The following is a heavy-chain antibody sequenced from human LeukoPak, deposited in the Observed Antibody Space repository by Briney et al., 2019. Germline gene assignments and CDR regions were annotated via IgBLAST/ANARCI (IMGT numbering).Heavy chain of an antibody. D-gene: IGHD6-6*01. CDR2: ISSSSSYI. CDR3: ARDRIAARHGYIGY. V-gene: IGHV3-21*01. J-gene: IGHJ4*02. Sequence: PGGSLRLSCAASGFTFSSYSMNWVRQAPGKGLEWVSSISSSSSYIYYADSVKGRFTISRDNAKNSLYLQMNSLRAEDTAVYYCARDRIAARHGYIGYWGQGTLVTVSS. CDR1: GFTFSSYS.